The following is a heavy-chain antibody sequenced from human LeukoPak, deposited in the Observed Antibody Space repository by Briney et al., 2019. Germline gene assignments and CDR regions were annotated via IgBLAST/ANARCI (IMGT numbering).Heavy chain of an antibody. CDR1: GIIITSYW. V-gene: IGHV3-66*01. CDR3: ARGQAYCGADCYSD. J-gene: IGHJ4*02. D-gene: IGHD2-21*02. Sequence: GGSLRLSCAASGIIITSYWMTWVRQTPGKGLDWVSVIYTGGGTNYGDSVKGRFTISRDNSKNTLYLQMNSLRADDTAIYYCARGQAYCGADCYSDWGQGTLVTVSS. CDR2: IYTGGGT.